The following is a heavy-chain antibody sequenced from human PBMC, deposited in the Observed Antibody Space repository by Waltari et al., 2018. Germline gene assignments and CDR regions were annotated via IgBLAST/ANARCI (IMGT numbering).Heavy chain of an antibody. V-gene: IGHV3-9*01. D-gene: IGHD2-2*01. CDR2: ISWNSGSI. Sequence: EVQLVESGGGLVQPGRSLRLSCAASGFTFDDYAMHWVRQAPGKGLEWASGISWNSGSIGYADSVKGRFTISRDNAKNSLYLQMNSLRAEDTALYYCAKDMRGCSTSCISYYGMDVWGQGTTVTVSS. CDR1: GFTFDDYA. J-gene: IGHJ6*02. CDR3: AKDMRGCSTSCISYYGMDV.